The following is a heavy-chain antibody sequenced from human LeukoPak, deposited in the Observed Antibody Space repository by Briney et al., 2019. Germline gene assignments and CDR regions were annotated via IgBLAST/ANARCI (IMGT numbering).Heavy chain of an antibody. Sequence: GESLKISCKGSGYSFTRYWIGWVRQMPGKGLEWMGIIYPGDSDTRYSPSFQGQVTISADKSISTAYLQWSSLKASDTAMYYCARRGDIVVAGSVDGMDVWGQGTTVTVSS. V-gene: IGHV5-51*01. D-gene: IGHD6-13*01. CDR1: GYSFTRYW. CDR3: ARRGDIVVAGSVDGMDV. CDR2: IYPGDSDT. J-gene: IGHJ6*02.